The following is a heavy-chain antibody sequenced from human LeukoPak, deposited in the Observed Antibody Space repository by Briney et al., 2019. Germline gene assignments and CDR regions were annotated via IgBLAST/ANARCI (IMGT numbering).Heavy chain of an antibody. CDR3: AKDYSASQLVPLYYFNC. D-gene: IGHD6-6*01. CDR2: ISYDGSNK. Sequence: GGSLRLSCAASGFTFSSCAMHWVRQAPGKGLEWVAIISYDGSNKYYADSVKGRFTISRDNSKNTLYLQMNSLRAEDTAVYFCAKDYSASQLVPLYYFNCWGQGSLVTVSS. CDR1: GFTFSSCA. J-gene: IGHJ4*02. V-gene: IGHV3-30*04.